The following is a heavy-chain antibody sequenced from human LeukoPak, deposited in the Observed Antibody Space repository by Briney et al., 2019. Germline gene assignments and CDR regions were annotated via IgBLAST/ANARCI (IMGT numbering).Heavy chain of an antibody. Sequence: GGSLRLSCAASGFTFSSYSMNWVRQAPGKGLEWVSSISSSSSYIYYADSVKARFTISRDNAKNSLYLQMNSLRAEDTAVYYCARLAVAGPFDYWGQGTLVTVSS. V-gene: IGHV3-21*01. D-gene: IGHD6-19*01. J-gene: IGHJ4*02. CDR2: ISSSSSYI. CDR1: GFTFSSYS. CDR3: ARLAVAGPFDY.